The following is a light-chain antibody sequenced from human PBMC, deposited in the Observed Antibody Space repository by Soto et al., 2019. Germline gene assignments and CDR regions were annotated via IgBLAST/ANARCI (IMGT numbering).Light chain of an antibody. CDR2: DAS. J-gene: IGKJ2*01. CDR1: QSVSNN. CDR3: QQRSNWPRT. Sequence: EIVLTQSPATLSLSPGERATLSCRASQSVSNNLGWYQQKPGQAPRLLIYDASIRATDIPARFSGSGSGTDFTLTINSLEPEDFAVYYCQQRSNWPRTFGQGTKLEIK. V-gene: IGKV3-11*01.